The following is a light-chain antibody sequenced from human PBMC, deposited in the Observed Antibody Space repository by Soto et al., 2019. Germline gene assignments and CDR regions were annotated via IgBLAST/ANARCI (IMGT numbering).Light chain of an antibody. CDR3: CSFAGSYTVV. CDR1: SSDVGGSTY. J-gene: IGLJ2*01. CDR2: DVS. V-gene: IGLV2-11*01. Sequence: QSVLTQPRSVSGSPGQSVTISCTGTSSDVGGSTYVSWYQQHPGKAPKFMIYDVSRRPSGVPDRFSGSKSGNTASLTISGLQAEDEAVYYCCSFAGSYTVVFGGGTKVTVL.